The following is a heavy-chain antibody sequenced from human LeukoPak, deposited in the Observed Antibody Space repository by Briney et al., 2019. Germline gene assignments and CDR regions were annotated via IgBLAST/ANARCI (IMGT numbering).Heavy chain of an antibody. CDR1: GFTVITND. J-gene: IGHJ4*02. D-gene: IGHD1-14*01. CDR2: LCDGNT. V-gene: IGHV3-53*01. CDR3: ARGVEPLAANTLAY. Sequence: GGSLRLSCAASGFTVITNDMTWVRQAPGKGLEWVSALCDGNTKYADSVQGRFTMSRDNSKNTLYLEMNSLSPDDTAVYYCARGVEPLAANTLAYWGQGTLVTVSS.